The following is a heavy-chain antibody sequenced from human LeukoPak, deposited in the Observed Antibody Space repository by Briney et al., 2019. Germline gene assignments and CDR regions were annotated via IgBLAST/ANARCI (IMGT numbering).Heavy chain of an antibody. CDR2: IFHSGST. CDR3: ARGVVIAPQTFDY. CDR1: GYSISSAYY. J-gene: IGHJ4*02. D-gene: IGHD2-21*01. Sequence: SETLSLTCTVSGYSISSAYYWGWIRQPPGKGLEWIGSIFHSGSTYYNPSLKSRVTISVDTSKNQFSLKLSSVTAADTAVYYCARGVVIAPQTFDYWGQGTLVTVSS. V-gene: IGHV4-38-2*02.